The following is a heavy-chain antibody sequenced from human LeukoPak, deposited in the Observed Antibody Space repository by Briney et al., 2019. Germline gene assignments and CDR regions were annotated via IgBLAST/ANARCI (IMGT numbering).Heavy chain of an antibody. CDR2: VNPSGGT. V-gene: IGHV1-46*01. CDR3: AREGIAGTGLDY. J-gene: IGHJ4*02. D-gene: IGHD6-13*01. Sequence: GASVKVSCKASGYTFSMYNMHWVRQAPGQGLEWMGIVNPSGGTSYAQKLQGRITMTRDTSTSTLYMELSSLRSEDRAVYYCAREGIAGTGLDYWGQGTLVTVS. CDR1: GYTFSMYN.